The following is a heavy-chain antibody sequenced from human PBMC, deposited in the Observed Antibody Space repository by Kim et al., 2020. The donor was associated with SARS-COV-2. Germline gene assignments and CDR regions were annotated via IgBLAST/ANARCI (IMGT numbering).Heavy chain of an antibody. V-gene: IGHV4-59*13. CDR1: GGSISSYY. Sequence: SETLSLTCTVSGGSISSYYWSWIRQPPGKGLEWIRYIYYSGSTNYNPSLKSRVTISVDTSKNQFSLKLSSVTAADTAVYYCARANRGYSYGPRPYYYYGMDVWGQGTTVTVSS. CDR3: ARANRGYSYGPRPYYYYGMDV. J-gene: IGHJ6*02. D-gene: IGHD5-18*01. CDR2: IYYSGST.